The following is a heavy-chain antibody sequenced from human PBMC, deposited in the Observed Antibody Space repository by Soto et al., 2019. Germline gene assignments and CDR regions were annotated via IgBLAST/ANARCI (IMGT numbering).Heavy chain of an antibody. Sequence: QITLKESGPPLVIPTQTLTLTCAFSGFSLSTSGVGVGWIRQPPGKALEWLAVIYWDDSKHYSPSLRSRLTITKDTSKNQLVLTMTNMDPMYTGTYYCAHKGPEDWPLDYWGQGTLVTVSS. D-gene: IGHD3-9*01. CDR3: AHKGPEDWPLDY. CDR1: GFSLSTSGVG. V-gene: IGHV2-5*02. CDR2: IYWDDSK. J-gene: IGHJ4*02.